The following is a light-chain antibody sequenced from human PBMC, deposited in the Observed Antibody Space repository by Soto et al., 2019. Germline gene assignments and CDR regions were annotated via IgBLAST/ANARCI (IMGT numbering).Light chain of an antibody. CDR3: QQANSFPFT. CDR1: QGITSY. J-gene: IGKJ3*01. Sequence: DIQLTQSPSSLSASVGDRVTITCRVSQGITSYLNWYRQKPGRVPNLLIYTASNLQSGVPSRFSGSGSGTDFTLTISSLQPEDFATYYCQQANSFPFTFGPGTKVDIK. V-gene: IGKV1-27*01. CDR2: TAS.